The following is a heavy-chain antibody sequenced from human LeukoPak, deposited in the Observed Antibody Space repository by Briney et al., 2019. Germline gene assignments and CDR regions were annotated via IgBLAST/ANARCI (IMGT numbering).Heavy chain of an antibody. CDR3: ARDQYDSVWDSHRPYFDY. D-gene: IGHD3-16*02. Sequence: ASVKVSCKASGYTLSSYGISWVRQAPGQGLEWMGWINIYKGNTKYAQKFQGRVTMTTDTSTSTAYMEVTSLRSDDTAVYYCARDQYDSVWDSHRPYFDYWGQGTLVTVSS. CDR2: INIYKGNT. J-gene: IGHJ4*02. V-gene: IGHV1-18*01. CDR1: GYTLSSYG.